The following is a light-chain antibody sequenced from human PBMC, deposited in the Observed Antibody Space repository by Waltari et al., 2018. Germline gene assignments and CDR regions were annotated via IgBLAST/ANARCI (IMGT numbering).Light chain of an antibody. CDR2: EGN. V-gene: IGLV2-23*03. Sequence: QSALTQPASVSGSPGQSITISCTGFNSTVGSYNLVSWYQKPPGKAPPPLIYEGNRRPSGVSDRFSGSKSDNTASLTLSGLQAEDEADYYCCSNVGSSVFFGGGTKLTVL. CDR3: CSNVGSSVF. CDR1: NSTVGSYNL. J-gene: IGLJ2*01.